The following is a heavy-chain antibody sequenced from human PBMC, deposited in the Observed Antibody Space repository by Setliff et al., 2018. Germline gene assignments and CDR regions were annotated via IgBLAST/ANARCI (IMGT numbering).Heavy chain of an antibody. V-gene: IGHV1-8*03. J-gene: IGHJ6*03. D-gene: IGHD3-3*01. CDR3: ARGGGQIHYDFWSGYFSDPQPNYYYYYMDV. CDR2: MNPNSGNT. CDR1: GYTFTSYD. Sequence: ASVKVSCKASGYTFTSYDINWVRQATGQGLEWMGWMNPNSGNTGYAQKFQGRVTITRNTSISTAYVELSSLRSEDTAVYYCARGGGQIHYDFWSGYFSDPQPNYYYYYMDVWGKGTTVTVSS.